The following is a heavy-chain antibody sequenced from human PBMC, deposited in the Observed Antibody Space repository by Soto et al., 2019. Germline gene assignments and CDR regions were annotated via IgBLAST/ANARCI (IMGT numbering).Heavy chain of an antibody. V-gene: IGHV1-8*01. CDR1: GYTFTSYD. Sequence: ASVKGSCMASGYTFTSYDINWVRHATGQGLEWMGWMNPNSGNTGYAHKFQGRVTMTRNTSISPGYMGPSSLRYEETAVYYCARGDSSSWYTLDYWGQGTLVTVSS. J-gene: IGHJ4*02. CDR3: ARGDSSSWYTLDY. CDR2: MNPNSGNT. D-gene: IGHD6-13*01.